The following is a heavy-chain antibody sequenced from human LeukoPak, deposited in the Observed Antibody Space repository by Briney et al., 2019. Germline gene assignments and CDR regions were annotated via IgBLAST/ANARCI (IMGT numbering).Heavy chain of an antibody. CDR1: GFTFSSYE. V-gene: IGHV3-48*03. D-gene: IGHD1-20*01. CDR2: ISSSGSTI. J-gene: IGHJ4*02. Sequence: GGSLRLSCAASGFTFSSYEMNWVRQAPGEGLEWVSYISSSGSTIYYADSVKGRFTISRDNAKNSLYLQVNSLRAEDTAVYYCAREDGYNWNYGYWGQGTLVTVSS. CDR3: AREDGYNWNYGY.